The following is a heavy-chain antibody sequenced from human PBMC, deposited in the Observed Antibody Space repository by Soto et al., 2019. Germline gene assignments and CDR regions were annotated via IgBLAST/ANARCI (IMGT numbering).Heavy chain of an antibody. J-gene: IGHJ6*02. V-gene: IGHV1-46*01. Sequence: QVQLVQSGAEVKKPGASVKVSCKASGYVFTNYFMHWVRQAPGQGLEWMGIINPNGGGTSYAQKFEGRVTMNRDSSTSTVYMDLSSVRAEDTARYCCAREVCSNSWSYYYGMEVWGQGTSVTVSS. CDR1: GYVFTNYF. CDR3: AREVCSNSWSYYYGMEV. D-gene: IGHD6-13*01. CDR2: INPNGGGT.